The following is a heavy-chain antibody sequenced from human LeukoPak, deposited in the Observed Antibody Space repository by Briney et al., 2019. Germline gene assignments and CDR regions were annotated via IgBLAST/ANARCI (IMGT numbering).Heavy chain of an antibody. D-gene: IGHD1-26*01. CDR2: ITSSSSYI. CDR3: ARDRLHSNAYYAGSDAFDI. CDR1: GFTFSIYS. J-gene: IGHJ3*02. Sequence: GGSLRLSCAASGFTFSIYSMNWVRQAPGKGLEWVSSITSSSSYIYYADSVKGRFTISRDNAKNSLYLQMNSLRAEDTAVNYCARDRLHSNAYYAGSDAFDIWGQGTMVTVSS. V-gene: IGHV3-21*01.